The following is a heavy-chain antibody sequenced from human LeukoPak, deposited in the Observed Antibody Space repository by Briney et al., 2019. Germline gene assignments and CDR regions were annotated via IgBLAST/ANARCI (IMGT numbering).Heavy chain of an antibody. CDR1: GGSISSGDYY. CDR3: ARGITGTSSEFDY. V-gene: IGHV4-30-4*02. CDR2: IYYSGST. Sequence: SETLSLTCTVSGGSISSGDYYWSWIRQPPGKGLEWIGYIYYSGSTYYNPSLKSRVTISVDTSKNQFSLKLSSVTAADTAVYYCARGITGTSSEFDYWGQGTLVTVSS. J-gene: IGHJ4*02. D-gene: IGHD1-7*01.